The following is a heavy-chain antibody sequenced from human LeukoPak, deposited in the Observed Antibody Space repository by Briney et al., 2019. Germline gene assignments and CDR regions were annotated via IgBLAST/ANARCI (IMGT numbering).Heavy chain of an antibody. CDR2: IYPGDSDT. V-gene: IGHV5-51*01. CDR3: ARSPRLITMIGGFDP. J-gene: IGHJ5*02. CDR1: GYSFTSYW. D-gene: IGHD3-22*01. Sequence: GESLKISCKGSGYSFTSYWIGWVRQVPGEGLEWMGIIYPGDSDTRYSPSFQGQVTISADKSISTAYLQWSSLKASDTAMYYCARSPRLITMIGGFDPWGQGTLVTVSS.